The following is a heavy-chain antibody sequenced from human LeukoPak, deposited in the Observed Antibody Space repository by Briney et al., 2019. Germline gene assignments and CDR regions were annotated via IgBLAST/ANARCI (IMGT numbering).Heavy chain of an antibody. CDR2: IYYSGNT. D-gene: IGHD6-6*01. J-gene: IGHJ4*02. CDR3: ARGWGIAARPNYFDY. CDR1: GGSISSYY. V-gene: IGHV4-59*01. Sequence: SETLSLTCTVSGGSISSYYWSWIRQPPGKGLEWIGYIYYSGNTNYNPSLKSRVTISVDTSKNQFSLKLNSVTAADTAVYYCARGWGIAARPNYFDYWGQGTLVTVSS.